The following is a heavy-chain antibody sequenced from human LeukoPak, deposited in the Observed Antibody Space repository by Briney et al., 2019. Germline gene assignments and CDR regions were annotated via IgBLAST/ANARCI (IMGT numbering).Heavy chain of an antibody. CDR1: GFTFSNSR. D-gene: IGHD6-6*01. CDR2: IKSKTDGGTT. J-gene: IGHJ4*02. V-gene: IGHV3-15*01. CDR3: TTGIAAVDY. Sequence: GGSLTLSCAASGFTFSNSRMNWVRQAPGKGLEWVGRIKSKTDGGTTDYAAPVKGRFTISRDDSKNTSYLPMNSLKTKEPAVYYCTTGIAAVDYWGQGTLVTVSS.